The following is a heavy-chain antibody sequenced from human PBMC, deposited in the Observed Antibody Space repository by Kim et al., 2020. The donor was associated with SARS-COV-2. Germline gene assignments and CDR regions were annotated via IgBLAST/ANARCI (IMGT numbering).Heavy chain of an antibody. J-gene: IGHJ4*02. CDR1: GGSISSSSYY. Sequence: SETLYLTCTVSGGSISSSSYYWGWIRQPPGKGLEWIGSIYYSGSTYYNPSLKSRVTISVYTSKNQFSLKLSSVTAADTAVYYCARHKYSVYEFDYWGQETLVTDSS. CDR2: IYYSGST. CDR3: ARHKYSVYEFDY. V-gene: IGHV4-39*01. D-gene: IGHD5-12*01.